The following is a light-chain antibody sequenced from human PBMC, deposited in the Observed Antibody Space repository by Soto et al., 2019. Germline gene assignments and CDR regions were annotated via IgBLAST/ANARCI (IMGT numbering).Light chain of an antibody. CDR1: QGIRND. J-gene: IGKJ4*01. Sequence: AIQMTQSPSSLSASVGDRITITCRASQGIRNDLSWYQQKSGKAPKLLIFAAYSLQSGVPSRFSGSGSGTDFTLTISSLQPEDFATYYCLQDYSYPLTFGGGTKVEIK. CDR2: AAY. CDR3: LQDYSYPLT. V-gene: IGKV1-6*01.